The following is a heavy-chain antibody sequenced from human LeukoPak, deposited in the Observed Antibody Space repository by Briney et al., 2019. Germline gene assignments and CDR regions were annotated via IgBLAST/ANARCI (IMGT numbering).Heavy chain of an antibody. D-gene: IGHD6-19*01. CDR2: IKQDGSEK. CDR3: ARDSSGWSNYFDY. V-gene: IGHV3-7*01. J-gene: IGHJ4*02. Sequence: PGGSLRLSCAASGFTFSSYWMSWVRQAPGKGLEWVANIKQDGSEKYYVDSVKGRLTISRDNAKNSLYLQMNSLRAEDTAVYYCARDSSGWSNYFDYWGQGTLVTVSS. CDR1: GFTFSSYW.